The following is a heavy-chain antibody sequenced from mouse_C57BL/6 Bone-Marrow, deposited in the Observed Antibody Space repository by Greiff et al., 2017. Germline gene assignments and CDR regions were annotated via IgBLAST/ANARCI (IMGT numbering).Heavy chain of an antibody. Sequence: QVQLQQSGAELVRPGASVTLSCKAPGYTFTDYEMHWVKQTPVHGLEWIGAIDPETGGTAYNQKFKGKAILTADKSSSTAYMELRSLTSEDSAVYYCTRTPITTVVATDWYFDVWGTGTTVTVSS. CDR1: GYTFTDYE. CDR3: TRTPITTVVATDWYFDV. CDR2: IDPETGGT. D-gene: IGHD1-1*01. V-gene: IGHV1-15*01. J-gene: IGHJ1*03.